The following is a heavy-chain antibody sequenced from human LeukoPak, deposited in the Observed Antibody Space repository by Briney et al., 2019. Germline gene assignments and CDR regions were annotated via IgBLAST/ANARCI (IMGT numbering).Heavy chain of an antibody. CDR3: AIDYGDYPDY. D-gene: IGHD4-17*01. CDR2: IYYSGDT. Sequence: SETLSLTCAMSGAFIDTTSYYCGWIRQPPGKGLEWIGSIYYSGDTHYNPSLESRVTISADTSKNQFSLELSSVTAADTAVYYCAIDYGDYPDYWGQGTLVSVSS. V-gene: IGHV4-39*01. J-gene: IGHJ4*02. CDR1: GAFIDTTSYY.